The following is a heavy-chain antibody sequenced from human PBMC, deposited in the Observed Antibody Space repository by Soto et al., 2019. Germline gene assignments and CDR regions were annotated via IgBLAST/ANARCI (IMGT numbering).Heavy chain of an antibody. D-gene: IGHD1-1*01. CDR2: IHHSEKS. J-gene: IGHJ5*02. CDR3: ARGGGGRQFLWFGP. Sequence: SETLSLTCAVSGYSISSGYYWVWIRQTPGKGLEWIGSIHHSEKSYNNPSLRSRVTMSLDTSKNQFSLRLTSVTVADTGVYYCARGGGGRQFLWFGPWGQGILVTVSS. CDR1: GYSISSGYY. V-gene: IGHV4-38-2*01.